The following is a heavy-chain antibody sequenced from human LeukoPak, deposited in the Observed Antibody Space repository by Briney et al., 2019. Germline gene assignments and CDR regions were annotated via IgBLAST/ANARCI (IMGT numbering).Heavy chain of an antibody. CDR2: ISSSGSTI. CDR1: GFTFSSYE. D-gene: IGHD3-22*01. CDR3: ARGPSGYYYDSSGYPHYMDV. Sequence: GGSLRLSCAASGFTFSSYEMNWVRQAPGKGLEWVSYISSSGSTIYYADSVKGRFTISRDNAKNSLYLQMNSLRAEDTAVYYCARGPSGYYYDSSGYPHYMDVWGKGTTVTISS. J-gene: IGHJ6*03. V-gene: IGHV3-48*03.